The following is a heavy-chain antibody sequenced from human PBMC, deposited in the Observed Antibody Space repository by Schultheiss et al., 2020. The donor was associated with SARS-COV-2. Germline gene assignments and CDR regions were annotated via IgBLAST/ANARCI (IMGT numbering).Heavy chain of an antibody. CDR1: GFPFSDHF. D-gene: IGHD2-2*01. CDR3: RGTRPSYYYYYYMDV. Sequence: GGSLRLSCAASGFPFSDHFMDWVRQASGKGLEWVGRIRSKANNYATAYAPSVKGRFTISRDDSKNTAYLQMNSLKTEDTAVYYCRGTRPSYYYYYYMDVWGKGTTVTVSS. CDR2: IRSKANNYAT. V-gene: IGHV3-73*01. J-gene: IGHJ6*03.